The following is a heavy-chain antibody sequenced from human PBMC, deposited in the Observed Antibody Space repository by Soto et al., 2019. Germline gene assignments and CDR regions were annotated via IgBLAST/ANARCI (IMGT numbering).Heavy chain of an antibody. V-gene: IGHV1-69*12. J-gene: IGHJ6*02. Sequence: QVQLVQSGAEVKKPGSSVKVSCKASGGTFSSYAISWVRQAPGQGLEWMGGIIPIFGTANYAQKFQGRVTITADESTSTAYMGLSSLRSEDTAVYYCAKPAANYYYYGMDVWGQGTTVTVSS. D-gene: IGHD2-2*01. CDR1: GGTFSSYA. CDR3: AKPAANYYYYGMDV. CDR2: IIPIFGTA.